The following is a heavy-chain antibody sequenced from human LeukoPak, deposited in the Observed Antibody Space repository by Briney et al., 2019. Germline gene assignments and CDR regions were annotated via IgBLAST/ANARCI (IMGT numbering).Heavy chain of an antibody. CDR1: GFTFSSCA. D-gene: IGHD3-3*01. J-gene: IGHJ4*02. Sequence: PAGSLRLSCAASGFTFSSCAMSWVRPAPGRGLEWVSTVSASDGGTYYADSVKGRFTISRDISKNTLYLQMNSLRAEDTAVYYCAKASGEWLLSPFDYWGQGTLVTVSS. V-gene: IGHV3-23*01. CDR2: VSASDGGT. CDR3: AKASGEWLLSPFDY.